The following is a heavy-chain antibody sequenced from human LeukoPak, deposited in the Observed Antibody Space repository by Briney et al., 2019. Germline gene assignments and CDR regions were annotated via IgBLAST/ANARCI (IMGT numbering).Heavy chain of an antibody. J-gene: IGHJ5*02. CDR2: IYYSGST. D-gene: IGHD2-15*01. V-gene: IGHV4-39*01. CDR3: ARRYCSGGSCYSFRGDWFDP. CDR1: GGSISSSSYY. Sequence: SETLSLTCTVSGGSISSSSYYWGWIRQPPGKGLEWIGSIYYSGSTYYNPSLKSRVTISVDTSKNQFSLKLSSVTAADTAVYYCARRYCSGGSCYSFRGDWFDPWGQGTLVTVSS.